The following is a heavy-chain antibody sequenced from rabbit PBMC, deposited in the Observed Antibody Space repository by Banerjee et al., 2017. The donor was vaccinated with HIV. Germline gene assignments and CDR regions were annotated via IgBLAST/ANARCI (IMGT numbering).Heavy chain of an antibody. CDR1: GFSFSNKYV. Sequence: QEQLEESGGGLVKPEGSLTLTCKSSGFSFSNKYVMCWVRQAPGKGLEWIGCIYTGSGSTWYASWAKGRFTISKTSSTTVTLQMTSLTAADTATYFCARDFNLWGPGTLVTVS. J-gene: IGHJ4*01. CDR2: IYTGSGST. V-gene: IGHV1S45*01. CDR3: ARDFNL.